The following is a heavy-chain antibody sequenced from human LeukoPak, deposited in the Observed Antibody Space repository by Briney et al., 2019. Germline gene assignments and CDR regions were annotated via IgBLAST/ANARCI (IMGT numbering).Heavy chain of an antibody. D-gene: IGHD3-10*01. CDR3: ATGLWFGEFHFDY. J-gene: IGHJ4*02. CDR1: GYTLTELS. CDR2: FDPEDGET. Sequence: ASVKVSCKVSGYTLTELSMHWVRQAPGKGLEWMGGFDPEDGETIYAQKFQGRVTMTEDTTTDTAYMELSSLRSEDTAVYYCATGLWFGEFHFDYWGQGTLVTVSS. V-gene: IGHV1-24*01.